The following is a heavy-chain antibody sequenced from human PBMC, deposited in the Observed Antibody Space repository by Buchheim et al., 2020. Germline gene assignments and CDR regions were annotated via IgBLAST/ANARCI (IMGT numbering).Heavy chain of an antibody. CDR1: GFTFSSYA. CDR3: AKAHLGVHNYYYGMDV. V-gene: IGHV3-23*01. J-gene: IGHJ6*02. Sequence: EVQLLESGGGLVQPGGSLRLSCAASGFTFSSYAMSWVRQAPGKGLEWVSAISGSGGSTYYADSVKGRFTISRDNSTTTRYLQMNSLRAEDTAVYYCAKAHLGVHNYYYGMDVWGQGTT. CDR2: ISGSGGST. D-gene: IGHD7-27*01.